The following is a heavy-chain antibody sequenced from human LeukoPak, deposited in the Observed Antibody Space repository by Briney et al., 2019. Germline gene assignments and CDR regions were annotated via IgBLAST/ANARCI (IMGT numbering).Heavy chain of an antibody. V-gene: IGHV3-33*06. Sequence: GGSLRLSCAASGFTFSSYGMHWVRQAPGKGLEWVAVIWYDGSNKYYADSVKGRFTISRDNSKNTLYLQTNSLRAEDTAVYYCAKQGVGARDAFDIWGQGTMVTVSS. CDR2: IWYDGSNK. D-gene: IGHD1-26*01. CDR3: AKQGVGARDAFDI. J-gene: IGHJ3*02. CDR1: GFTFSSYG.